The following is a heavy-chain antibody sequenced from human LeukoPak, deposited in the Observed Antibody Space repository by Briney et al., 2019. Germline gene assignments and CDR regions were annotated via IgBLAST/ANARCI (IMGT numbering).Heavy chain of an antibody. CDR2: KKQDGSEK. CDR1: GLTFSSYW. CDR3: ARASITMIVVDGAAFDI. J-gene: IGHJ3*02. Sequence: GGSLRLSSAASGLTFSSYWMSWVRQAPGKGLEWVANKKQDGSEKYYVDSVKGRFTISRDNAKNSLYLQMNSLRAEDTAVYYCARASITMIVVDGAAFDIWGQGTMVTVSS. V-gene: IGHV3-7*01. D-gene: IGHD3-22*01.